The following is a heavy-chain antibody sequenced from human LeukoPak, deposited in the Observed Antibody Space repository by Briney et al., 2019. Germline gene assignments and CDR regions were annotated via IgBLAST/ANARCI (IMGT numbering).Heavy chain of an antibody. J-gene: IGHJ6*02. Sequence: ASVKVSCKASGYTFTSYGISWVRQAPGQGPEWMRWISAYNGNTNYAQKLQGRVTMTTDTSTSTAYMELRSLRSDDTAVYYCARDVSTGTVYYYYYGMDVWGQGTTVTVSS. CDR3: ARDVSTGTVYYYYYGMDV. CDR1: GYTFTSYG. V-gene: IGHV1-18*01. D-gene: IGHD1-1*01. CDR2: ISAYNGNT.